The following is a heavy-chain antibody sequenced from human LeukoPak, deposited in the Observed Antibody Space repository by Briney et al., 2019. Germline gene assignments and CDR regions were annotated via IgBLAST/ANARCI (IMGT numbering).Heavy chain of an antibody. V-gene: IGHV3-7*03. CDR1: GFTFSSYW. D-gene: IGHD3-16*01. CDR2: IKEDGSEK. Sequence: PGGSLRLSCATTGFTFSSYWMSWVRQAPGKGLEWVASIKEDGSEKTYADSVKGRFTISRDNAKNSLYLQMNSLRAEDTALYYCAKDRPPWGGNQGDAFDIWGQGTMVTVSS. J-gene: IGHJ3*02. CDR3: AKDRPPWGGNQGDAFDI.